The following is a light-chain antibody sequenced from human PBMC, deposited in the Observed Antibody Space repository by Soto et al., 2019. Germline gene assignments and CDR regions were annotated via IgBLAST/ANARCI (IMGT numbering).Light chain of an antibody. CDR3: QQYNNWPRT. Sequence: DIVMTQSPATLSVSPGERATLSCRASQSVNSNLAWYQQKPVQAPTLLIYGASTRATGFPARFSGSGSGTEFTLTISSLQSEDFAVYYCQQYNNWPRTFGQGTKVEIK. CDR2: GAS. J-gene: IGKJ1*01. CDR1: QSVNSN. V-gene: IGKV3-15*01.